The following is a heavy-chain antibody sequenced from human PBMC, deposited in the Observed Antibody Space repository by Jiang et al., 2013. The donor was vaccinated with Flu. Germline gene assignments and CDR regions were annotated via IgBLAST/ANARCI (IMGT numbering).Heavy chain of an antibody. CDR3: ARYIPEFGYSYGFSWFDY. V-gene: IGHV4-59*01. CDR1: GGSISSYY. J-gene: IGHJ4*02. Sequence: LLKPSETLSLTCTVSGGSISSYYWSWIRQPPGKGLEWIGYIYYSGSTNYNPSLKSRVTISVDTSKNRFSLKLSSVTAADTAVYYCARYIPEFGYSYGFSWFDYWGQGTLVTVSS. D-gene: IGHD5-18*01. CDR2: IYYSGST.